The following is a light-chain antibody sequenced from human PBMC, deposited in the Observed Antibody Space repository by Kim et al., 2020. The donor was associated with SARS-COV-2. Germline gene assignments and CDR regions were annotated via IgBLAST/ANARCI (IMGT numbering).Light chain of an antibody. J-gene: IGKJ1*01. CDR2: AAS. Sequence: DIQMTQSPSTLSASVGDRVTITFRASQSISDWLAWYQQKPGKAPKLLIYAASTLESGVPSRFSGSGSGTEFTLTISSLQPDDFATYYSEQYENYGRFGQGTKVDIK. CDR3: EQYENYGR. V-gene: IGKV1-5*03. CDR1: QSISDW.